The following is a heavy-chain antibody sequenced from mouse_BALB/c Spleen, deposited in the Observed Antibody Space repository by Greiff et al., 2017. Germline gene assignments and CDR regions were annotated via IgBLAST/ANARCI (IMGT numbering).Heavy chain of an antibody. J-gene: IGHJ2*01. Sequence: DVQLQESGAELVRPGASVKLSCKASGYTIKGYYMHWVKQRPEQGLEWIGWIDPENGNTIYDQKFQGKASITADTSSNTAYLQLNSLTSEDTAVYYCAKPYSGSGNGYWGQGTTLTVSS. D-gene: IGHD1-1*01. CDR2: IDPENGNT. V-gene: IGHV14-1*02. CDR3: AKPYSGSGNGY. CDR1: GYTIKGYY.